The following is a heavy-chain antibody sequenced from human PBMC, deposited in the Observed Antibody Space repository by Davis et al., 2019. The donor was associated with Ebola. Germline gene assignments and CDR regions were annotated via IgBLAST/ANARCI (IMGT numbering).Heavy chain of an antibody. CDR1: GGSISSGDYY. Sequence: PSETLSLTCTVSGGSISSGDYYWSWIRQPPGKGLEWIGYIYYSGSTYYNPSLKSRVTISVDTSKNQFSLKLSSVTAADTAVYYCARAVPAASSGSYYYYYGMDVWGQGTTVTVSS. D-gene: IGHD2-2*01. V-gene: IGHV4-30-4*01. CDR3: ARAVPAASSGSYYYYYGMDV. CDR2: IYYSGST. J-gene: IGHJ6*02.